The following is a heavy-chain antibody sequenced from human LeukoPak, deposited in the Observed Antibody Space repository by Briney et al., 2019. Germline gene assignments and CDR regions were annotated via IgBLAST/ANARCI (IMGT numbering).Heavy chain of an antibody. Sequence: PSETLSLTCTVSGGSISSYYWSWLRQPPGKALEGIGYIHNSGSTSYDPSLNSRVTISVDTSKNQFSLKLSSVTAADTAVYYCARSLMYYNILTGYSPQNFDYWGQGTLVTVSS. J-gene: IGHJ4*02. CDR3: ARSLMYYNILTGYSPQNFDY. D-gene: IGHD3-9*01. CDR2: IHNSGST. V-gene: IGHV4-59*01. CDR1: GGSISSYY.